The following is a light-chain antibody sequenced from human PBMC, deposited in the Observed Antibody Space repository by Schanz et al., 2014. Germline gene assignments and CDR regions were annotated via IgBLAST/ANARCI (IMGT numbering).Light chain of an antibody. CDR3: SSYTSSSTLWV. Sequence: QSVLTQPASVSGSPGQSITISCTGTSSDVGGYNYVSWYQQHPGKAPKLIIYDVTKRPSGVPDRFSGSKSGNTASLTISGLQAEDEADYYCSSYTSSSTLWVFGGGTKLTVL. CDR2: DVT. CDR1: SSDVGGYNY. V-gene: IGLV2-14*03. J-gene: IGLJ3*02.